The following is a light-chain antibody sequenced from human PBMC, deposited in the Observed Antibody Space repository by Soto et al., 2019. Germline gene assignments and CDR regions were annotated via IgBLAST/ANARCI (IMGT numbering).Light chain of an antibody. V-gene: IGKV1-12*01. Sequence: DIQMTQSPSSVSASVGDRVTITCRSSEDISTWLAWYQQKPGQPPNLLIYSASTLRSGVPSRFIGSESGTLFTLTITYLQPEDFASYYCKQASSFPLTFGGGTKVEV. CDR3: KQASSFPLT. CDR2: SAS. CDR1: EDISTW. J-gene: IGKJ4*01.